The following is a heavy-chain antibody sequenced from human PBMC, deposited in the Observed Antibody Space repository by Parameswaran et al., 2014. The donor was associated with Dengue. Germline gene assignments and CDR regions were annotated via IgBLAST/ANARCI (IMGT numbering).Heavy chain of an antibody. J-gene: IGHJ5*02. Sequence: VRQAPGQGLEWMGIINPSGGSTSYAQKFQGRVTMTRDTSTSTVYMELSSLRSEDTAVYYCARVGLGNYYGSGTLNNWFDPWGQGTLVTVSS. CDR3: ARVGLGNYYGSGTLNNWFDP. D-gene: IGHD3-10*01. V-gene: IGHV1-46*01. CDR2: INPSGGST.